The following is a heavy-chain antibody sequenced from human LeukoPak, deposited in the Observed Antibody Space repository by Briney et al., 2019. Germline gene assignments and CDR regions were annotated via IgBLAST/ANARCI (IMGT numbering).Heavy chain of an antibody. V-gene: IGHV4-59*01. CDR1: GGSISSYY. J-gene: IGHJ4*02. Sequence: PSETLSLTCTVSGGSISSYYWSWIRQPPRKGLEWIGDIYYSGSTNYNPSLKSRVTISVDTSKNQFSLKLSSVTAADTAVYYCARGTNMVRGVTSAADFDYWGQGTLVTVSS. CDR2: IYYSGST. CDR3: ARGTNMVRGVTSAADFDY. D-gene: IGHD3-10*01.